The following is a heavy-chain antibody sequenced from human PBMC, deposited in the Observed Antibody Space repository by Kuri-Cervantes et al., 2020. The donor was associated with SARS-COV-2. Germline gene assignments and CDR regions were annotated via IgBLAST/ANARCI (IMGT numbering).Heavy chain of an antibody. CDR2: INRDGSST. D-gene: IGHD2-15*01. CDR3: ARDGGSSYYTY. Sequence: GESPKISFAASGFTLNSYWMHWVRQAPGKGLVWVSRINRDGSSTSYADPVKGRFTISRDNAKDTLYLQMNNWRAEGTAVYYCARDGGSSYYTYWGQGTLVTVSS. J-gene: IGHJ4*02. V-gene: IGHV3-74*01. CDR1: GFTLNSYW.